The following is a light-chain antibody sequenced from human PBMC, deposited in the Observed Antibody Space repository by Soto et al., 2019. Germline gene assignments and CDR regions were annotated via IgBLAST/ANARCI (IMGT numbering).Light chain of an antibody. CDR2: GAS. CDR3: QHYNNWPPWT. CDR1: QSVSSN. V-gene: IGKV3-15*01. Sequence: EIVMTQSPATLSVSPGERATLSCRASQSVSSNLAWYQQKPGQAPRLLIYGASTMATGSPARFIGSGSGTEFTLTISSLQSEDFAIYYCQHYNNWPPWTFGQGTKVEIK. J-gene: IGKJ1*01.